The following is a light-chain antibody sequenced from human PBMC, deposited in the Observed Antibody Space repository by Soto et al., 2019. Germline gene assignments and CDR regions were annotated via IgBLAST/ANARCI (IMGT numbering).Light chain of an antibody. CDR3: QQYDDWRLLT. J-gene: IGKJ4*01. V-gene: IGKV3-15*01. CDR2: GAS. CDR1: QSVSSH. Sequence: EVVMTQSPATLSVSPGDKATLSCRASQSVSSHLAWYQQKPGQAPRLLIYGASTRASGVPARFSGSGSGTELTLTISSLQSEDFAIDYCQQYDDWRLLTFGGGTKVEI.